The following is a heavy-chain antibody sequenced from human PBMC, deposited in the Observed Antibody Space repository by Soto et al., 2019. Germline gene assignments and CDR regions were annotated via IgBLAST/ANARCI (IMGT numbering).Heavy chain of an antibody. CDR2: IIPIFGTA. Sequence: QVQLVQSGAEVRKPGSSVKVSCKASGGTFSRHAISWVRQAPGLGLEWMGGIIPIFGTANHAQKFQGRVTISADESTSTVYMELSSLRSEDTAMYYCARGWGYDSNDYYYAYWGQGTLVIVSS. CDR3: ARGWGYDSNDYYYAY. CDR1: GGTFSRHA. D-gene: IGHD3-22*01. V-gene: IGHV1-69*01. J-gene: IGHJ4*02.